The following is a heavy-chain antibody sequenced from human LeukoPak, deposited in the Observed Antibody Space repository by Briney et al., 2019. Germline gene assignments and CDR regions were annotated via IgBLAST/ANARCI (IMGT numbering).Heavy chain of an antibody. J-gene: IGHJ3*02. CDR3: IQGGRAFDI. CDR2: IRSKAYGGTT. CDR1: GFTLGDYS. Sequence: GRSLRLSCTASGFTLGDYSMSWVRQAPGKGLEWVGFIRSKAYGGTTEYDASVKGRFTISRDDSKSIAYLQMNSLKTEDTAVYYCIQGGRAFDIWGQGTMVTVSS. V-gene: IGHV3-49*04. D-gene: IGHD3-16*01.